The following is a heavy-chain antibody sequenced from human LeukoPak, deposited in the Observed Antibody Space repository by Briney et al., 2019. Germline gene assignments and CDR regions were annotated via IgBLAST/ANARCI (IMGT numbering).Heavy chain of an antibody. CDR1: GYTFTSYA. CDR3: ARIAAAGNRRLNY. J-gene: IGHJ4*02. V-gene: IGHV1-8*01. D-gene: IGHD6-13*01. CDR2: MNPNSGNT. Sequence: PGASVKVSCQASGYTFTSYAINWVRQATGQGLEWMGWMNPNSGNTGYAQKFQGRITMTRNTSISTAYMELSSLTSEDTAVYYCARIAAAGNRRLNYWGQGTLVTVSS.